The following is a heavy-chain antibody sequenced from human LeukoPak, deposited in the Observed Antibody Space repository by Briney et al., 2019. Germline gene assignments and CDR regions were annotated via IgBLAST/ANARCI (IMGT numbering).Heavy chain of an antibody. CDR1: GGSISSGGYY. Sequence: SQTLSLTCTVSGGSISSGGYYWSWIRQHPGKGLGWIGSIYYSGSTYYNPSLKSRVTISVDTSKNQFSLKLSSVTAADTAVYYCARDPDFWSGYSYYYYYMDVWGKGTTVTVSS. CDR2: IYYSGST. D-gene: IGHD3-3*01. CDR3: ARDPDFWSGYSYYYYYMDV. V-gene: IGHV4-39*07. J-gene: IGHJ6*03.